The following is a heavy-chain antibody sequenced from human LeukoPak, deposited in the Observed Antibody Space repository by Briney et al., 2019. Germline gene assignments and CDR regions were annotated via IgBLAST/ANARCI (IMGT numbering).Heavy chain of an antibody. V-gene: IGHV3-30*18. J-gene: IGHJ4*02. CDR2: ISYDGKDR. Sequence: PGKSLRLSCAASGFTFSAFGIHWVRQAPGKGLEWVTGISYDGKDRNYAESVKGRFTISRDDSKNTVYLQMGSLTTEDTAVYYCAKDRGGYTYYPFLSYFFDSWGQGTLVTVSS. D-gene: IGHD5-12*01. CDR1: GFTFSAFG. CDR3: AKDRGGYTYYPFLSYFFDS.